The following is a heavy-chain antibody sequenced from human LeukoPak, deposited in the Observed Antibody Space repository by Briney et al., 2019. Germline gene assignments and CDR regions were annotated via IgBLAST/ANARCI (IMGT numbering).Heavy chain of an antibody. CDR1: GGSFSGYY. Sequence: SETLSLTCAVYGGSFSGYYWSWIRQPPGKGLEWIGEINHSGSTNHNPSLKSRVTISVDTSKNQFSLKLSSVTAADTAVYYCARGFSNYYDSSGYVFDYWGQGTLVTVSS. CDR3: ARGFSNYYDSSGYVFDY. J-gene: IGHJ4*02. D-gene: IGHD3-22*01. V-gene: IGHV4-34*01. CDR2: INHSGST.